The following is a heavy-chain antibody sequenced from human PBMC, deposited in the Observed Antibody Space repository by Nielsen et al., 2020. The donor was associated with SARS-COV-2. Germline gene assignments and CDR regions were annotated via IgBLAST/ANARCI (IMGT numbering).Heavy chain of an antibody. CDR3: AKELRGTYFRGGFDY. D-gene: IGHD1-26*01. Sequence: GGSLRLSCAASGFTFSSYAMSWVRQAPGQGLEWVSAISGSGGSTYYAASVRGRSTISRDNSKNTLYLQMNGLRAEDTAVYYCAKELRGTYFRGGFDYWGQGTLVTVSS. CDR2: ISGSGGST. CDR1: GFTFSSYA. V-gene: IGHV3-23*01. J-gene: IGHJ4*02.